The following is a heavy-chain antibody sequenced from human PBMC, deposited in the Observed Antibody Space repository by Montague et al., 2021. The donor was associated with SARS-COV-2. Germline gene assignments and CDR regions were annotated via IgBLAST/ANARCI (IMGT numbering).Heavy chain of an antibody. Sequence: SETLSLTCGVFGASIRGNPWSWLRKPPGKGLEWIGDVRDTGTTDYNPSVRSRANIFVDTSKAQFSLKLSSVTAADTAVYYCARQVMGLRFVYYFDLWGRGTLVTVSS. CDR1: GASIRGNP. CDR3: ARQVMGLRFVYYFDL. D-gene: IGHD5-12*01. CDR2: VRDTGTT. V-gene: IGHV4-59*01. J-gene: IGHJ2*01.